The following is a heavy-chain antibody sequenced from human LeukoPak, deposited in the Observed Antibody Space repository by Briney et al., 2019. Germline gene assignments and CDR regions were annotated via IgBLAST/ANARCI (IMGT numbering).Heavy chain of an antibody. J-gene: IGHJ5*02. CDR3: TRPSFDP. CDR2: IRSKANSYAT. CDR1: GFTFSGSA. V-gene: IGHV3-73*01. Sequence: GGALRLSCAASGFTFSGSAMHWVRQASGKGPEWVGRIRSKANSYATAYAASVKGRFPIPRDDSKNTTYLQMNSLETEDTAMYFCTRPSFDPWGQGTLVTVSS.